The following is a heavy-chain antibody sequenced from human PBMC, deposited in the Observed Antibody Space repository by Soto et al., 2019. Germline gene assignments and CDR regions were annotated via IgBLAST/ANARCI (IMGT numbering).Heavy chain of an antibody. CDR3: ARGLWFGALDAFDI. CDR1: GGSISSYY. D-gene: IGHD3-10*01. J-gene: IGHJ3*02. V-gene: IGHV4-59*01. CDR2: IYYSGST. Sequence: QVQLQESGPGLVKPSETLSLTCTVSGGSISSYYWSWIRQPPGKGLEWIGYIYYSGSTNYNPSLKSRVTISVDTSKNQFSLKLSSVTAADTAVYYCARGLWFGALDAFDIWGQGTMVTVSS.